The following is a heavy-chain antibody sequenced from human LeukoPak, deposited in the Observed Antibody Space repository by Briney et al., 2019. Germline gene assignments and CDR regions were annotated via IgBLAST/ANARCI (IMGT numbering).Heavy chain of an antibody. Sequence: ASVKVSCKASGYTFTSYGISWVRQAPGQGLEWMGWISAYNGNTNYAQKLQGRVTMTTDTSTSTAHMELRSLRSDDTAVYYCARARYIISINWFDPWGQGTLVTVSS. D-gene: IGHD5-24*01. V-gene: IGHV1-18*01. CDR1: GYTFTSYG. J-gene: IGHJ5*02. CDR3: ARARYIISINWFDP. CDR2: ISAYNGNT.